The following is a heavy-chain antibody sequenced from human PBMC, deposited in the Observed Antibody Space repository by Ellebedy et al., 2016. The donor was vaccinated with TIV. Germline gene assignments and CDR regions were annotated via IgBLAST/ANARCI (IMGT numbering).Heavy chain of an antibody. CDR1: GFSFRSYW. J-gene: IGHJ3*02. V-gene: IGHV3-7*01. CDR3: ATDGSYGDYRSPTHAFVM. CDR2: INQDGSGK. D-gene: IGHD4-17*01. Sequence: GESLKISCGASGFSFRSYWMTWVRQAPGKGLEWVANINQDGSGKYYVDSVKGRFTIARDNAKNSLYLQMSSLRVEDTAVYYCATDGSYGDYRSPTHAFVMWGQGTMVAVSS.